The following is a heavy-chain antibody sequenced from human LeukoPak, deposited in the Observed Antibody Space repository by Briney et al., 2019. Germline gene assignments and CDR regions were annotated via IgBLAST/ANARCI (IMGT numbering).Heavy chain of an antibody. J-gene: IGHJ6*04. CDR3: AELGITMIGGV. CDR1: GFTFSSYS. V-gene: IGHV3-48*04. D-gene: IGHD3-10*02. Sequence: GGSLRLSCAASGFTFSSYSMNWVRQAPGKGLEWVSYISSSGSTIYYADSVKGRFTISRDNAKDSLYLQMNSLRAEDTAVYYCAELGITMIGGVWGKGTTVTISS. CDR2: ISSSGSTI.